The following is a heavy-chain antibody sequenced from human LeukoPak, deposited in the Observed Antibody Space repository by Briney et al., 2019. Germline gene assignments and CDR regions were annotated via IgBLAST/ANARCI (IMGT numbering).Heavy chain of an antibody. CDR3: ARGLNEERGSSTSCYALDY. D-gene: IGHD2-2*01. CDR2: INHSGST. V-gene: IGHV4-34*01. Sequence: SETLSLTCAVYGGSFSGYYWSWIRQPPGKGLEWIGEINHSGSTNYNPSLKSRVTISVDTSKNQFSLKLSSVTAADTAVYYCARGLNEERGSSTSCYALDYWGQGTLVTVSS. CDR1: GGSFSGYY. J-gene: IGHJ4*02.